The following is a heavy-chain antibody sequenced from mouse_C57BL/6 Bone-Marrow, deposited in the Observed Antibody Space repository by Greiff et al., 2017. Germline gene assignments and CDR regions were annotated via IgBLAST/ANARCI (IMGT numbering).Heavy chain of an antibody. CDR3: ARWASISYGNNYFDF. D-gene: IGHD2-1*01. J-gene: IGHJ2*01. CDR2: IYPRRGNT. CDR1: GYTFTSYG. V-gene: IGHV1-81*01. Sequence: QVQLQQSGAELARPGASVKLSCKASGYTFTSYGISWVKQRTGQGLEWIGDIYPRRGNTYYNEKFKGKANLTADKSSSTAYMELRSLTAEDSAVYFCARWASISYGNNYFDFWGPGTTLTGSS.